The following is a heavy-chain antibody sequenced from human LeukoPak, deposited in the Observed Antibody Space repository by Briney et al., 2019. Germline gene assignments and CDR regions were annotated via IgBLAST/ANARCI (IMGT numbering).Heavy chain of an antibody. V-gene: IGHV4-4*07. CDR1: GGSISSYY. D-gene: IGHD5-18*01. CDR3: ARDNTNSYGYYYGMDV. J-gene: IGHJ6*02. CDR2: IYTSGST. Sequence: PSETLSLTCTVSGGSISSYYWRWIWQPAGKGLEWIGRIYTSGSTNYNPSLKSRVTMSVDTSKNQFSLKLSSVTAADTAVYYCARDNTNSYGYYYGMDVWGQGTTVTVSS.